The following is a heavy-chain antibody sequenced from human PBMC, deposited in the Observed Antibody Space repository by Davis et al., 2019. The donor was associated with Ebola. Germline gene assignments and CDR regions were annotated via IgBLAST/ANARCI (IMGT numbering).Heavy chain of an antibody. CDR2: IKQDGSEK. J-gene: IGHJ6*02. CDR1: GFTFSDYY. Sequence: GESLKISCAASGFTFSDYYMSWIRQAPGKGPEWVAIIKQDGSEKDYVDSVKGRFTISRDNAKSSLFLHMNSLRAEDTAVYYCASGDGRGSSYDMDVWGQGTTVTVSS. CDR3: ASGDGRGSSYDMDV. D-gene: IGHD5-12*01. V-gene: IGHV3-7*03.